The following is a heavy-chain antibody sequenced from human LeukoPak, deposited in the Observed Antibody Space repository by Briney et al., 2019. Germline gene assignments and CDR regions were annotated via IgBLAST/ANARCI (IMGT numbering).Heavy chain of an antibody. V-gene: IGHV3-30-3*01. CDR2: ISYDGSNK. CDR1: GFTFSSYA. Sequence: SGGSLRLSCAASGFTFSSYAMHWVRQAPGKGLEWVAAISYDGSNKYYADSVKGRFTISRDNSKNTLYLQMNSLRAEDTAVYYCARDRPQDYWGQGTLVTVSS. J-gene: IGHJ4*02. CDR3: ARDRPQDY. D-gene: IGHD1-14*01.